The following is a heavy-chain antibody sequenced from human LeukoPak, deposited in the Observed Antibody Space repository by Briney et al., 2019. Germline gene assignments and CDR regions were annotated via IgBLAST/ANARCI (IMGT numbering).Heavy chain of an antibody. V-gene: IGHV3-23*01. CDR2: ISGGGGNT. CDR1: GFTFSSYA. D-gene: IGHD6-6*01. Sequence: GGSLRLSCAASGFTFSSYAMSWVRQAPGKGLEWVSSISGGGGNTYLADSVKGRFTISRDNSKNTLYLQMNSLRAEDTAVYYCAKGMAYSSSYFDYWGQGTLVTVSS. J-gene: IGHJ4*02. CDR3: AKGMAYSSSYFDY.